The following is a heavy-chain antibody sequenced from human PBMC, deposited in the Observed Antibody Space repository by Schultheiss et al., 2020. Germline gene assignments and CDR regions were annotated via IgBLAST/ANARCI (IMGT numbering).Heavy chain of an antibody. CDR3: ARIDYYDSSRLNDAFDI. Sequence: GGSLRLSCAASGFTFSSYGMHWVRQAPGKGLEWVSSISSSSSYIYYADSVKGRFTISRDNSKNTLYLQMNSLRAEDTAVYYCARIDYYDSSRLNDAFDIWGQGTTVTVSS. CDR2: ISSSSSYI. J-gene: IGHJ3*02. D-gene: IGHD3-22*01. CDR1: GFTFSSYG. V-gene: IGHV3-21*01.